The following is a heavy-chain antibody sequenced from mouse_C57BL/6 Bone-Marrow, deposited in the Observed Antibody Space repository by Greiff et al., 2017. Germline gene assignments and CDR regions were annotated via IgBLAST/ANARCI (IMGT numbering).Heavy chain of an antibody. CDR1: GYTFTSYW. V-gene: IGHV1-64*01. J-gene: IGHJ1*03. D-gene: IGHD1-1*01. CDR2: IHPNSGST. CDR3: AHYYGSSYVWYFDV. Sequence: VQLQQPGAELVKPGASVKLSCKASGYTFTSYWMHWMKQRPGQGLEWIGMIHPNSGSTNYNEKFKSKATLTVDKSSSTAYMQLSSLTSEDSAVYYCAHYYGSSYVWYFDVWGTGTTVTVSS.